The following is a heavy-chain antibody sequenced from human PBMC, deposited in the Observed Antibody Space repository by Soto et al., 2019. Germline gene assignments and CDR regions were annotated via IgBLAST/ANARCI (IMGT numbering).Heavy chain of an antibody. Sequence: QVQLQESGPGLVKPSETLSLTCTVSGGSISSYYWSWIRQPPGKGLEWIGYIYYSGSTNYNPSLKSRVTISVDTSKNQFSLKLSSVTAADTAVYYCAVAGTGFDYWGQGTLVTVSS. CDR3: AVAGTGFDY. J-gene: IGHJ4*02. D-gene: IGHD6-19*01. CDR2: IYYSGST. CDR1: GGSISSYY. V-gene: IGHV4-59*01.